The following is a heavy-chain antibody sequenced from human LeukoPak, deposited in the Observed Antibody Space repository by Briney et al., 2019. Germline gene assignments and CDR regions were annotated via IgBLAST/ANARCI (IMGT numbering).Heavy chain of an antibody. V-gene: IGHV1-18*01. J-gene: IGHJ4*02. CDR3: ARAQIYYGSGSYVDY. CDR1: GYTFTSYG. Sequence: ASVKVSCKASGYTFTSYGISWVRQAPGQGLEWMGSSSVYNGNTNYAQKLQGRVTMTTDTSTSTAYMQLRSLRSDDTAVYYCARAQIYYGSGSYVDYWGQGTLVTVSS. D-gene: IGHD3-10*01. CDR2: SSVYNGNT.